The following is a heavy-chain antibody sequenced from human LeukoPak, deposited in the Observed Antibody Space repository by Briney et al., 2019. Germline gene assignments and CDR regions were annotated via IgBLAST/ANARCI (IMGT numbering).Heavy chain of an antibody. Sequence: SETLSLTCSVSAVSIGNYYWSWLRQPPGKGLEWIGYFYTTGGTNYNPSLRSRVTMSLDTSNNQFSLRLTSVTAADTAGYYCARHVKNYYPKCWGQGILVTVSS. CDR2: FYTTGGT. V-gene: IGHV4-4*09. CDR3: ARHVKNYYPKC. J-gene: IGHJ4*02. D-gene: IGHD1-26*01. CDR1: AVSIGNYY.